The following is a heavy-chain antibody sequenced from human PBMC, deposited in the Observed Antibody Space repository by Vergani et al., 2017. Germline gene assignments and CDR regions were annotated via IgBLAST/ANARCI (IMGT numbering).Heavy chain of an antibody. CDR2: IYYSGSP. CDR3: ARDRKAGAFDI. CDR1: GGSISSGGSY. D-gene: IGHD6-25*01. V-gene: IGHV4-61*08. Sequence: QVQLQESGPGLVKPSETLSLPCTFPGGSISSGGSYWSWIRQHPGKGLGWFGYIYYSGSPHYNPSLKSRVPISVDTSKNQFSLKLSSVTAADTAVYYCARDRKAGAFDIWGQGTMVTVSS. J-gene: IGHJ3*02.